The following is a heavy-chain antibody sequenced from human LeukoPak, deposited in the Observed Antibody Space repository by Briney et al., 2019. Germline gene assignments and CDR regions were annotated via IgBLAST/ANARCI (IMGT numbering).Heavy chain of an antibody. J-gene: IGHJ4*02. Sequence: PGGSLRLSCAASGFTFRNYGIHWVRQAPGKGLEWVAFIQHDGISKYYADSVKGRFTVSRDNSKTTLYLQMNSLRAEDTAIYYCAKVRTVFTALAQYFDYWGQGTLVTVSS. CDR2: IQHDGISK. D-gene: IGHD5-18*01. CDR3: AKVRTVFTALAQYFDY. CDR1: GFTFRNYG. V-gene: IGHV3-30*02.